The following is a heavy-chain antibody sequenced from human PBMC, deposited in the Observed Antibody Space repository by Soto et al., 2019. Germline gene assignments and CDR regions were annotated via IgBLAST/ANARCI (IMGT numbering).Heavy chain of an antibody. V-gene: IGHV1-69*01. CDR1: GGTFSDFT. Sequence: QVQLVQSGAELRKPGSSVKVSCKASGGTFSDFTINWVRQAPGQRLEWMGGIIPIFDTASYAEKFQGRVTITADESTSTSFMEVSSLRSEDTAVYYCARNGTETGYSYGMDVWGQGTMVTVSS. CDR2: IIPIFDTA. CDR3: ARNGTETGYSYGMDV. D-gene: IGHD1-1*01. J-gene: IGHJ6*02.